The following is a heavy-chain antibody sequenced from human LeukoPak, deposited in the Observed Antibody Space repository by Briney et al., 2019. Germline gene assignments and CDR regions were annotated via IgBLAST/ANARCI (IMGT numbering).Heavy chain of an antibody. J-gene: IGHJ6*03. CDR1: GGTFSSYA. D-gene: IGHD4-23*01. CDR2: IIPIFGTA. Sequence: SAKVSCKASGGTFSSYAISWVRQAPGQGLEWMGGIIPIFGTANYAQKFQGRVTITADESTSTAYMELSSLRSEDTAVYYCARVRTTVVTPGYYYYMDVWGKGTTVTVSS. V-gene: IGHV1-69*13. CDR3: ARVRTTVVTPGYYYYMDV.